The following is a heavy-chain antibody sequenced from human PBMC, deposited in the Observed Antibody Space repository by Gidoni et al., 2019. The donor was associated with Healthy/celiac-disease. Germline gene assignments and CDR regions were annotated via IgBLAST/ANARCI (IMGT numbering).Heavy chain of an antibody. D-gene: IGHD2-2*01. CDR2: ISYDGSNK. Sequence: YGMHWVRQAPGKGLEWVAVISYDGSNKYYADSVKGRFTISRDNSKNTLYLQMNSLRAEDTAVYYCARSGPGLPAAMKNYYYYMDVWGKGTTVTVSS. CDR1: YG. CDR3: ARSGPGLPAAMKNYYYYMDV. V-gene: IGHV3-30*06. J-gene: IGHJ6*03.